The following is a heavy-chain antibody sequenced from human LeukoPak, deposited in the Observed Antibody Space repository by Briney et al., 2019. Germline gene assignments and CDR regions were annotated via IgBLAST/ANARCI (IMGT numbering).Heavy chain of an antibody. CDR1: GFSVSGNY. V-gene: IGHV3-48*01. D-gene: IGHD3-22*01. J-gene: IGHJ4*02. Sequence: GGSLRLSCAASGFSVSGNYMSWVRQAPGKGLEWVSYISSSSSTIYYADSVKGRFTISRDNAKNSLYLQMNSLRAEDTAVYYCARGHYHRNRGDSSGYSDYWGQGTLVTVSS. CDR2: ISSSSSTI. CDR3: ARGHYHRNRGDSSGYSDY.